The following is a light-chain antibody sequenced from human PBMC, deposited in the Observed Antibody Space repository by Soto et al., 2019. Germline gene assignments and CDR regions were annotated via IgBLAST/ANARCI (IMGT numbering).Light chain of an antibody. V-gene: IGKV3-20*01. J-gene: IGKJ4*01. CDR2: RVS. CDR1: QSVSSNY. CDR3: HQYGSSLLT. Sequence: EIVLTQSPGTLSLSPGDRATLSCRASQSVSSNYLAWYQQRPGQAPRLLIRRVSGRATGIPDRFSGSGSGTDFTLTISRLEPEDFALYYCHQYGSSLLTFGGGTKVEI.